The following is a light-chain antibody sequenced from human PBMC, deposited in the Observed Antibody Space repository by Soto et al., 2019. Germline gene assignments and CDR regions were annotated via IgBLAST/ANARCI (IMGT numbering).Light chain of an antibody. V-gene: IGKV3-11*01. CDR1: QSVSSY. CDR2: DAS. J-gene: IGKJ4*01. CDR3: QQRSNWRLT. Sequence: EIVLTQSPATLSLSPGERATISCRASQSVSSYLAWYQQKPGQAPRLLIYDASNRATGIPARFSGSGSGTDFTLTISSLEPEDFAVYYCQQRSNWRLTFGGGTKVDMK.